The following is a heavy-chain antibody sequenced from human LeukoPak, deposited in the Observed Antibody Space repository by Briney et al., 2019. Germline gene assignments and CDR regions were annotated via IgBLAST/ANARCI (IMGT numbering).Heavy chain of an antibody. D-gene: IGHD3-9*01. J-gene: IGHJ4*02. Sequence: GGSLRLSCAASGFTFSDYAMSWVRQAPGKGLEWVSAITGSGSGIYYADSMKSRFTISRDNSKNTLYLQINSLRAEDTAVYYCAKWGDYDVLTGYYVSDYWGQGTLVTVSS. CDR2: ITGSGSGI. V-gene: IGHV3-23*01. CDR3: AKWGDYDVLTGYYVSDY. CDR1: GFTFSDYA.